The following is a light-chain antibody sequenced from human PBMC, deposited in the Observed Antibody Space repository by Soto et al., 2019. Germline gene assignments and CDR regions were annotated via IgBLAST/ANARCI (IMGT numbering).Light chain of an antibody. CDR1: QSVSSN. V-gene: IGKV3-15*01. J-gene: IGKJ1*01. CDR2: GAS. Sequence: EIVMTQSPATLSVSPGERATLSCRASQSVSSNLAWYQQKPGQAPRLLIYGASTSATGIPARFSGSGSGTEFILTISSLQSEDFAVYYCQQYNNWRTFGQGTKVEIK. CDR3: QQYNNWRT.